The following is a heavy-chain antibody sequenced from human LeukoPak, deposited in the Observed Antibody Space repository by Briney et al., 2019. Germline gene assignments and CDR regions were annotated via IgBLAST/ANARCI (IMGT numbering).Heavy chain of an antibody. D-gene: IGHD1-26*01. CDR3: ARQAGELLRRGAFDI. Sequence: SETLSLTCTVSGGSISSSSYYWGWIRQPPGKGLEWIGSIYYSGSTYYNPSLKSRVTISVDTSKNQFSLKLSSVTAADTAVYYCARQAGELLRRGAFDIWGQGTMVTVSS. CDR1: GGSISSSSYY. CDR2: IYYSGST. V-gene: IGHV4-39*07. J-gene: IGHJ3*02.